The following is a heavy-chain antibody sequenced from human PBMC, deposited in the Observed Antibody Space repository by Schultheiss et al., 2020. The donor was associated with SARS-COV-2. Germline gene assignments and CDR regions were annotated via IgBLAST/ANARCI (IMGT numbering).Heavy chain of an antibody. CDR2: IYHSGST. V-gene: IGHV4-38-2*02. CDR3: ARDGGSYVSEVN. J-gene: IGHJ4*02. CDR1: GYSISSGYY. D-gene: IGHD1-26*01. Sequence: ESLKISCTVSGYSISSGYYWGWIRQPPGKGLEWIGSIYHSGSTYYNPSLKSRVTISVDTSKNQFSLKLSSVTAADTAVYYCARDGGSYVSEVNWGQGTLVTVSS.